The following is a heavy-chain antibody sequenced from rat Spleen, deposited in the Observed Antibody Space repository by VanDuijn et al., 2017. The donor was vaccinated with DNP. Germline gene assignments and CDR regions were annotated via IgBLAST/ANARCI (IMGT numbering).Heavy chain of an antibody. Sequence: EVQLVESGGGLVQPGRSLKLSCAASGFTFSDYNMAWVRQAPKKGLEWVATIIYDGSRTYYRDSVKGRFTISSDNAKSTLYLQMDSLRSEDTATYYCAGQGTTGNPYWYFDFWGPGTMVTVSS. D-gene: IGHD1-11*01. CDR3: AGQGTTGNPYWYFDF. V-gene: IGHV5S10*01. CDR2: IIYDGSRT. J-gene: IGHJ1*01. CDR1: GFTFSDYN.